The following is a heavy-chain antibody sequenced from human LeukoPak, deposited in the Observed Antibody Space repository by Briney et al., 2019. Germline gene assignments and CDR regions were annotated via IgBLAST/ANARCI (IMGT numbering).Heavy chain of an antibody. J-gene: IGHJ4*02. Sequence: PGGSLRLSCEASGFTFSSQAMSWVRQAPGKGLEWVSVIYSGGSTYYADSVKGRFTISRDNSKNTLYLQMNSLRAEDTAVYYCARVYGRYFDYWGQGTLVTVSS. CDR3: ARVYGRYFDY. CDR2: IYSGGST. CDR1: GFTFSSQA. D-gene: IGHD3-10*01. V-gene: IGHV3-66*01.